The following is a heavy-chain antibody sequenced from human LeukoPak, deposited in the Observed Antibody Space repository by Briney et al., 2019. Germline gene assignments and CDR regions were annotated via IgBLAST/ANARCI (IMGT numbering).Heavy chain of an antibody. Sequence: PSETLSLTCAVYGGSFSGYYWSWIRQPPGKGLEWIGEINHSGSTNYNPSLKSRVTISVDTSKNQFSLKLSSVTAADTAVYYCARLSNLDYWGQGTLVTVSS. CDR2: INHSGST. CDR1: GGSFSGYY. J-gene: IGHJ4*02. D-gene: IGHD4-11*01. CDR3: ARLSNLDY. V-gene: IGHV4-34*01.